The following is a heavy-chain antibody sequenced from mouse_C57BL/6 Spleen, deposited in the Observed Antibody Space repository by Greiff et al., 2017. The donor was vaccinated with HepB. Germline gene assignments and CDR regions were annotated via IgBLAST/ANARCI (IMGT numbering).Heavy chain of an antibody. CDR3: ARRGSNYAFDY. D-gene: IGHD2-5*01. CDR2: ISYDGSN. J-gene: IGHJ2*01. CDR1: GYSITSGYY. V-gene: IGHV3-6*01. Sequence: EVKLQESGPGLVKPSQSLSLTCSVTGYSITSGYYWNWIRQFPGNKLEWMGYISYDGSNNYNPSLKNRISITRDTSKNQFFLKLNSVTTEDTATYYCARRGSNYAFDYWGQGTTLTVSS.